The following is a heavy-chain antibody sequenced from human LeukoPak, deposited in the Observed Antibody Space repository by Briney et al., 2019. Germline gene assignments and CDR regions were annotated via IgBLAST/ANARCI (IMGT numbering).Heavy chain of an antibody. J-gene: IGHJ4*02. V-gene: IGHV3-53*01. D-gene: IGHD5-24*01. CDR3: ARCNGYNGYYFDY. CDR1: GGSFSGYY. CDR2: IYSGGST. Sequence: PSETLSLSCAVYGGSFSGYYWSWVRQAPGKGLEWVSVIYSGGSTYYADSVKGRFTISRDNSKNTLYLQMNSLRAEDTAVYYCARCNGYNGYYFDYWGQGTLVTVSS.